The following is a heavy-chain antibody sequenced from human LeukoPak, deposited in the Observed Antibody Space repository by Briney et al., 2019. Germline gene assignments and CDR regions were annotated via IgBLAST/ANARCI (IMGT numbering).Heavy chain of an antibody. CDR1: GDSVSSNSAA. J-gene: IGHJ3*02. D-gene: IGHD6-13*01. V-gene: IGHV6-1*01. CDR3: ARASPYSSSWYLGRAAFDI. CDR2: TYYRSKWYN. Sequence: SQTLSLTCAISGDSVSSNSAAWNWIRQSPSRGLEWLGRTYYRSKWYNDYAVSVKSRITINPDTSKNQFSLQLNSVTPEDTAVYYCARASPYSSSWYLGRAAFDIWGQGTTVTVSS.